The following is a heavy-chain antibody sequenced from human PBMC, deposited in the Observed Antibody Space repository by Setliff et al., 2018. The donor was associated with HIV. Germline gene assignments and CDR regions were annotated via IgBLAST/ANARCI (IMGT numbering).Heavy chain of an antibody. CDR3: ARYAYLHGYNWFDP. CDR2: IYYTGST. CDR1: GGSISSVSYY. Sequence: PSETLSLTCTVSGGSISSVSYYWGWIRQPPGKGLEWTGNIYYTGSTYYNPSLRSRVTISVDTSKNQFSLKLSSVTAADTAVYYCARYAYLHGYNWFDPWGHGTLVTVSS. V-gene: IGHV4-39*01. J-gene: IGHJ5*02.